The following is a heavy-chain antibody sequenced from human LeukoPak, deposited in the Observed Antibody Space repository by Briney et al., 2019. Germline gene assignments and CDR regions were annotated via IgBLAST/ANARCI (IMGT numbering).Heavy chain of an antibody. V-gene: IGHV5-51*01. D-gene: IGHD3-22*01. J-gene: IGHJ4*02. CDR3: ARHPSYYYDSSGLDLDY. CDR1: GYSFTTHW. CDR2: IFPGDSET. Sequence: GESLKISCKGSGYSFTTHWIGWVRQMPGKGLEWMGIIFPGDSETLYSASLQGQVTISADKSISTAYLQWSSLKASDTAMYYCARHPSYYYDSSGLDLDYWGQGTLVTVSS.